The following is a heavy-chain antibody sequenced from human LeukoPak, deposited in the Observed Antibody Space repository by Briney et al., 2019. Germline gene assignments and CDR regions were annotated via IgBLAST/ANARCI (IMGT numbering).Heavy chain of an antibody. D-gene: IGHD3-10*01. J-gene: IGHJ4*02. Sequence: KPSETLSLTCTVSGGSISSYYWSWIRQPPGKGLEWIGYIYYSGSTNYNPSLKSRDTISVDTSKNQFSLKLSSVTAADTAVYYCAVRGGPRTNYFDYWGQGTLVTVSS. V-gene: IGHV4-59*01. CDR3: AVRGGPRTNYFDY. CDR2: IYYSGST. CDR1: GGSISSYY.